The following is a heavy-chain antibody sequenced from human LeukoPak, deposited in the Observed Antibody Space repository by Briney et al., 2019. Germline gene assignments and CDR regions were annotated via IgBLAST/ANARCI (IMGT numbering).Heavy chain of an antibody. D-gene: IGHD3-10*01. V-gene: IGHV3-21*01. CDR3: ARTYYYGSGSNDY. CDR1: GFAFSSYT. J-gene: IGHJ4*02. Sequence: GGSLRLACAASGFAFSSYTMNWVRQAPGKGLEWVSSISGSTNYIYFADSVKGRFTISRDNAKNSLYLQMNSLRAEDTAVYYCARTYYYGSGSNDYWGQGTLVTVSS. CDR2: ISGSTNYI.